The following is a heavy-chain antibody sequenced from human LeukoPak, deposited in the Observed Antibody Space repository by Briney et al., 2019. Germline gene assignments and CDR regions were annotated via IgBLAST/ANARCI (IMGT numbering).Heavy chain of an antibody. CDR3: ARGGIAARIDY. V-gene: IGHV4-34*01. CDR2: INHSGST. D-gene: IGHD6-6*01. Sequence: SETLSLTCAVYGGSFSGYYWSWIRQPPGKGLEWIGEINHSGSTNYNPSLKSRVTISVDTSKNQFSLKLSSVTAADTAVYYCARGGIAARIDYWGQGTLVTVSS. J-gene: IGHJ4*02. CDR1: GGSFSGYY.